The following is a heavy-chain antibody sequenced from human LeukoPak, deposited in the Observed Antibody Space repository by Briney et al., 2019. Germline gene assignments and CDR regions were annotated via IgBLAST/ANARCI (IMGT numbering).Heavy chain of an antibody. D-gene: IGHD6-25*01. CDR3: AKRDGTRLYYFDF. V-gene: IGHV3-23*01. J-gene: IGHJ4*02. CDR2: ISGSGGNT. CDR1: GFTFSSYA. Sequence: GGSLRLSCAVSGFTFSSYAMSWVRQAPGKGLEWVSLISGSGGNTYYADSVKGRFTISRDNSKNTLYLQMNSLRADDTAVYYCAKRDGTRLYYFDFWGQGTLVTVSS.